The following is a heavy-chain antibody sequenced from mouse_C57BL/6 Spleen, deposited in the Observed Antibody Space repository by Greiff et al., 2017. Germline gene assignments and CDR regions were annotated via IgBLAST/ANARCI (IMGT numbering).Heavy chain of an antibody. J-gene: IGHJ1*03. CDR2: IDPEDGDT. CDR3: TTLYYGSSYDWYFDV. V-gene: IGHV14-1*01. D-gene: IGHD1-1*01. CDR1: GFNIKDYY. Sequence: VQLKQSGAELVRPGASVKLSCTASGFNIKDYYMHWVKQRPEQGLEWIGRIDPEDGDTEYAPKFQGKATMTADTSSNTAYLQLSSLTSEDTAVYYCTTLYYGSSYDWYFDVWGTGTTVTVSS.